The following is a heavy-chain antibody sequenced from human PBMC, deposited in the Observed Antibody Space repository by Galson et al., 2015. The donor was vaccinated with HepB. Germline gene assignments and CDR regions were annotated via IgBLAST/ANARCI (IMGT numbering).Heavy chain of an antibody. CDR1: GFTFSSYN. J-gene: IGHJ6*02. D-gene: IGHD2-2*01. Sequence: SLRLSCAASGFTFSSYNMNWVRQAPGKGLEWVSSISSDSSSIYYADSVKGRFTISRDNAKNSLYLQLNSLRADETAIYYCARTLRECSSTTCYPSMWYGMDVWGQGTTVTVSS. V-gene: IGHV3-21*01. CDR2: ISSDSSSI. CDR3: ARTLRECSSTTCYPSMWYGMDV.